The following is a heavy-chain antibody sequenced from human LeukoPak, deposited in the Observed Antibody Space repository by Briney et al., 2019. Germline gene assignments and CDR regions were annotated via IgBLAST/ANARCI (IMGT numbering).Heavy chain of an antibody. V-gene: IGHV3-11*05. CDR2: ISSSSYT. CDR3: ARATIGNTYCLDY. Sequence: PGGSLRLSCAASGFTFSDYYMSWIRQAPGKGLEWVSYISSSSYTNYADSVKGRFTISRDNAKNSLYLQMNSLRAEDTAVYYCARATIGNTYCLDYWGQGTLVTVSS. CDR1: GFTFSDYY. J-gene: IGHJ4*02. D-gene: IGHD4-23*01.